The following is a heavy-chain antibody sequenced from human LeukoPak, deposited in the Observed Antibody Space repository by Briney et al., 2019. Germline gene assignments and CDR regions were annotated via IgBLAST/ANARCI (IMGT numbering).Heavy chain of an antibody. CDR3: ARDQSGSRGWFDP. CDR2: ISVSNGNT. D-gene: IGHD1-26*01. Sequence: AASVKVSCKASGYTFTSYGISWVRQAPGQGLEWMGWISVSNGNTDYVRDFQGRVTMTADTSTTTAYMELRSLRSDDTAVYYCARDQSGSRGWFDPWGQGTLVTVSS. V-gene: IGHV1-18*01. J-gene: IGHJ5*02. CDR1: GYTFTSYG.